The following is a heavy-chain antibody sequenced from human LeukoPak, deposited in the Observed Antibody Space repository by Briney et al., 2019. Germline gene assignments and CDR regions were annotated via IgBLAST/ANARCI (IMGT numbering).Heavy chain of an antibody. CDR2: ISYSGDA. CDR3: ARNLGQTWGTVTTDLWYFDH. D-gene: IGHD4-11*01. J-gene: IGHJ4*02. Sequence: SETLSLTCTVSGASIITTNYYWGWIRQPPGKGLEWIGSISYSGDAYYNPSLRSRLSISMDASKNQFSLKVRSVTAADTAVYYCARNLGQTWGTVTTDLWYFDHWGQGTLVPVSS. CDR1: GASIITTNYY. V-gene: IGHV4-39*01.